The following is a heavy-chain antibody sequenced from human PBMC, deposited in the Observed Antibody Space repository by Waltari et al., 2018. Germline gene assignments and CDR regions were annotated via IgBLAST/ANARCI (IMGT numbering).Heavy chain of an antibody. D-gene: IGHD2-21*01. CDR3: ARASYIDY. CDR2: ISDDGNNK. V-gene: IGHV3-30*04. Sequence: HWVRQAPGKGLEWVAVISDDGNNKDYVDSVKGRFTISRDNSKNTLYLQMNSPRAEDTAVYYCARASYIDYWGQGSLVTVSS. J-gene: IGHJ4*02.